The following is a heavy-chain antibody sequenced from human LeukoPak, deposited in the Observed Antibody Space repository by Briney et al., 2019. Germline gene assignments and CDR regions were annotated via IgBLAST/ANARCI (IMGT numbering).Heavy chain of an antibody. Sequence: SETLSLTCTVSGGSISNSSYYWGWIRQPPGKGLEWIGSIYYSGSTYYNPSLKSRVTISVDTSKNQFSLKLSSVTAADTAVYYCARLARSPVSSMDDYWGQGTLVTVSS. V-gene: IGHV4-39*01. D-gene: IGHD5/OR15-5a*01. J-gene: IGHJ4*02. CDR3: ARLARSPVSSMDDY. CDR1: GGSISNSSYY. CDR2: IYYSGST.